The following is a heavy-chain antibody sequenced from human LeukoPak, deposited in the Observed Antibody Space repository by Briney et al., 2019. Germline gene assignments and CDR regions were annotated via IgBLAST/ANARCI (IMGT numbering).Heavy chain of an antibody. V-gene: IGHV1-24*01. CDR2: FDPEDGET. J-gene: IGHJ5*02. CDR1: GYTLTELS. D-gene: IGHD4-17*01. Sequence: ASVKVSCKVSGYTLTELSMHWVRQAPGKGLEWMGGFDPEDGETIYAQKFQGRVTMTEDTSTDTAYMDLSNLRSDDTAIYHCATRIPHQYDYGDYALSWFDPWGQGTLVTVSS. CDR3: ATRIPHQYDYGDYALSWFDP.